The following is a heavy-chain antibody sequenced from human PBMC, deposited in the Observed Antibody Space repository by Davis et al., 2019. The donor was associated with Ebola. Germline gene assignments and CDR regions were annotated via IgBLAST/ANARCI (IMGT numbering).Heavy chain of an antibody. J-gene: IGHJ4*02. V-gene: IGHV3-7*01. CDR2: IKEDGSDK. CDR1: GFTFSNYW. CDR3: ARARGTLFY. Sequence: GESLKISCAASGFTFSNYWMSWVRQAPGKGPEWVANIKEDGSDKYYVDSVKGRFTISRDNAKNSLYLQMNILRAEDTAVYYCARARGTLFYWGQGTLVTVSS. D-gene: IGHD3-10*01.